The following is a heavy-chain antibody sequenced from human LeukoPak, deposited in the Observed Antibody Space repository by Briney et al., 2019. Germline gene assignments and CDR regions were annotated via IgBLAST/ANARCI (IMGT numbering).Heavy chain of an antibody. D-gene: IGHD2-2*01. Sequence: ASVKVSCKAPGYTFTSYGISWVRQAPGQGLEWMGWISAYSGNTNYAQKLQGRVTMTTDTSTSTAYMELRSLRSDDTAVYYCARASCSSTCCSFDYWGQGTLVTVSS. CDR2: ISAYSGNT. J-gene: IGHJ4*01. CDR3: ARASCSSTCCSFDY. V-gene: IGHV1-18*01. CDR1: GYTFTSYG.